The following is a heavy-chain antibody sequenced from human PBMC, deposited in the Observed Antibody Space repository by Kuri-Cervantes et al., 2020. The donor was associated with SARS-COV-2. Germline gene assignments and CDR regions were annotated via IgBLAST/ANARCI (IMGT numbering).Heavy chain of an antibody. J-gene: IGHJ2*01. CDR2: IYPGDSDT. Sequence: KVSCKGSRYSFTNYWIAWVRQMPGKGLEWMGIIYPGDSDTRYSPSFQGQVTISADRSISTAYLQWSNLKASDTAMYYCARGIVVVPAALGHFDLWGRGTLVTVSS. D-gene: IGHD2-2*01. CDR1: RYSFTNYW. V-gene: IGHV5-51*01. CDR3: ARGIVVVPAALGHFDL.